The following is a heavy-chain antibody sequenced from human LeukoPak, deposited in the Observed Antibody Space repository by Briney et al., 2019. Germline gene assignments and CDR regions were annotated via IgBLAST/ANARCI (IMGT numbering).Heavy chain of an antibody. Sequence: GGSLRLSCVTSGFSFSSYSMNWIRQAPGKGLEWVSYISNSSTATQYADPVKGRFTISRDNAKNSLYLQMNSLRPEDTAVYYCARTVSYWGQGTLVTVSS. V-gene: IGHV3-48*04. D-gene: IGHD4-17*01. CDR1: GFSFSSYS. CDR2: ISNSSTAT. J-gene: IGHJ4*02. CDR3: ARTVSY.